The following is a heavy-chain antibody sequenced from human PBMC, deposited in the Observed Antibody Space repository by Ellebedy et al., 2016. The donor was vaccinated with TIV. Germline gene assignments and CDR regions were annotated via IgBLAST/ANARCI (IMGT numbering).Heavy chain of an antibody. CDR1: GFTFSRYA. Sequence: GESLKISCAASGFTFSRYAMHWVRQAPGKGLEWVAFIWHDGSNKEYVDSVQGRFTISRDNSKNTLYLQMNSLRAEDTAVYARSDTSLVTPEDSWGQGTLVTVSS. D-gene: IGHD5-18*01. J-gene: IGHJ4*02. CDR3: SDTSLVTPEDS. CDR2: IWHDGSNK. V-gene: IGHV3-33*08.